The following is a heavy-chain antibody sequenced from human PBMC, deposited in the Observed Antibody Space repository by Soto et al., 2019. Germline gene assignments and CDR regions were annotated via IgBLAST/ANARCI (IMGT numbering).Heavy chain of an antibody. J-gene: IGHJ4*02. CDR3: ARVYYYASGSSFPY. CDR1: NGSFSKYY. V-gene: IGHV4-34*01. D-gene: IGHD3-10*01. Sequence: QLQQWGAGLLKPSETLSLTCAVYNGSFSKYYWNWIRQSPGKGLEWIGEINQSGATNYNPSLKIRVTISVDTSKNQFSLKLKSLTAADTALYYCARVYYYASGSSFPYWGQGTLVTVSS. CDR2: INQSGAT.